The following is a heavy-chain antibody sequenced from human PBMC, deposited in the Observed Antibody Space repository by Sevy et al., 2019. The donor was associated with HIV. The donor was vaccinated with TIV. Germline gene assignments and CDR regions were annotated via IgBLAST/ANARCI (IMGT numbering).Heavy chain of an antibody. D-gene: IGHD4-17*01. CDR2: IIPIFGTA. J-gene: IGHJ6*02. V-gene: IGHV1-69*13. Sequence: ASVKVSCKASGGTFSNHAIGWVRQAPGQGLEWMGRIIPIFGTANYAQKFQGRVTITADESTSTAYMELSSLRSDDTAVYYCASRGYGDPEAHYGMDVWGQGTTVTVSS. CDR3: ASRGYGDPEAHYGMDV. CDR1: GGTFSNHA.